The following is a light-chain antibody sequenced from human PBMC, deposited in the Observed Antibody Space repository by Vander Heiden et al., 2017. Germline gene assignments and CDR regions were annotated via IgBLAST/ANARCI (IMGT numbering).Light chain of an antibody. J-gene: IGKJ2*01. CDR3: MQALETPYT. V-gene: IGKV2-28*01. CDR1: QSLLHSNGYNY. Sequence: DIVMTQSPLSLPVTPGEQASISCTSSQSLLHSNGYNYLDWYLQKPGQSPQLLIYLGSNRASGVPDRCRGSGSGTEFTLKSSRVEAEDVGIYYCMQALETPYTFGQGTKLEIK. CDR2: LGS.